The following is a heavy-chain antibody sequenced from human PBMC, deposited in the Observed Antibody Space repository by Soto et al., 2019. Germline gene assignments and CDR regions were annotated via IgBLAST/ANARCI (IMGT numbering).Heavy chain of an antibody. CDR2: IKQDGTDK. V-gene: IGHV3-7*04. CDR3: VRYAPYNWNHLHDYGMDV. J-gene: IGHJ6*02. D-gene: IGHD1-1*01. Sequence: EVQLVESGGGLVQPGGSLRLSCLASGFTFNNYWMTWVRQAPGKGLEWVAQIKQDGTDKYHVDSVKGRVTISRHNAKNSLYLQINSRTVEDTTVYYGVRYAPYNWNHLHDYGMDVWGQGTMVTVSS. CDR1: GFTFNNYW.